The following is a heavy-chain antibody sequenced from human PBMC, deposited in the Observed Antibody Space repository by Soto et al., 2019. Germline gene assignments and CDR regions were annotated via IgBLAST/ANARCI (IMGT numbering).Heavy chain of an antibody. CDR2: ISSDGGNK. CDR3: AKDPPLTVVRYFAWLLPDY. D-gene: IGHD3-9*01. V-gene: IGHV3-30*18. CDR1: EFTFNNCA. Sequence: QVQLVESGGGVVQPGRSLRLSCAASEFTFNNCAMHWVRQAPGKGLEWVAVISSDGGNKYYADSVKGRFTISRDNSRNTLYLQMNSLRIEDTAVYYCAKDPPLTVVRYFAWLLPDYWGQGTLVTVSS. J-gene: IGHJ4*02.